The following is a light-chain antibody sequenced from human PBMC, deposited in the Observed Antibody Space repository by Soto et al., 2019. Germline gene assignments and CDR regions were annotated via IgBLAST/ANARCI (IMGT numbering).Light chain of an antibody. CDR2: EVS. Sequence: QSALTQPASVSGSPGQSITISCTGTNSDVGNYKYVSWYQQHPGKAPKLMIYEVSNRPSGVSNRFSGSKSGNTASLTISGLRAEDETDYYCFSYTSSGTYVFGTGTKVTVL. CDR3: FSYTSSGTYV. J-gene: IGLJ1*01. V-gene: IGLV2-14*01. CDR1: NSDVGNYKY.